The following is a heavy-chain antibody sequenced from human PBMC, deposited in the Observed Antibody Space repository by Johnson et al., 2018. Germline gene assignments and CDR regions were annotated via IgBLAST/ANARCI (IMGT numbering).Heavy chain of an antibody. D-gene: IGHD3-3*01. J-gene: IGHJ3*02. CDR2: IYHSGST. Sequence: QVQLQESGPGLVKPSETLSLTCTVSGGSISSYYWSWIRQPPGKGLEWIGYIYHSGSTNYNPSLKSRVTISVDTSKNQFSLKLSSVTAADTAVYYCAGWTLRPVDAFDIWGQGTMVTVSS. V-gene: IGHV4-59*01. CDR1: GGSISSYY. CDR3: AGWTLRPVDAFDI.